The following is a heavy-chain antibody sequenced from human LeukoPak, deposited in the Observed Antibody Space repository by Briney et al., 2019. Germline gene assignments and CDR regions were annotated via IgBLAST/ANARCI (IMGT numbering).Heavy chain of an antibody. CDR2: IIPIFGIA. Sequence: SVSVSCKASGGTFSSYAISWVRQAPGQGLEWMGRIIPIFGIANYAQKFQGRVTNTADKSTSTAYMELSSMRSEETAVYYCAREQGYYYDSSGYCFDYWGQGTLVTVSS. J-gene: IGHJ4*02. CDR1: GGTFSSYA. CDR3: AREQGYYYDSSGYCFDY. V-gene: IGHV1-69*04. D-gene: IGHD3-22*01.